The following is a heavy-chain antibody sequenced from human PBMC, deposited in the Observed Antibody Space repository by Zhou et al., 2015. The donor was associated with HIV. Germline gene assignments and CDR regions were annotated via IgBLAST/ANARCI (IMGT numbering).Heavy chain of an antibody. Sequence: QVQLVQSGAEVKKPGASVKVSCKASGYTFTSYDINWLRQATGQGLEWMGYMNPNNGNTHYAQRFQDRVTMTTNTSISTVYMELSSLRSEDTALFYCARGVRGLGIMDSWGQGTLVTVSS. CDR1: GYTFTSYD. D-gene: IGHD7-27*01. J-gene: IGHJ4*02. CDR3: ARGVRGLGIMDS. CDR2: MNPNNGNT. V-gene: IGHV1-8*01.